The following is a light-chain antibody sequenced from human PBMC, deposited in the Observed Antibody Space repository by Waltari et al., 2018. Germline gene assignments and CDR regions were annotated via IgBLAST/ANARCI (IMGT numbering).Light chain of an antibody. CDR3: AAWDDSLSGWL. V-gene: IGLV1-47*01. CDR2: GNN. J-gene: IGLJ3*02. Sequence: QSVLTRPPSASGTPGQRVTISCSGSSFNIGNNYVYWYQQFPGTAPKLLIYGNNQRPSGVPDRFSDSKSGTSASLAISGLRSDDEADYFCAAWDDSLSGWLFGGGTKLTVL. CDR1: SFNIGNNY.